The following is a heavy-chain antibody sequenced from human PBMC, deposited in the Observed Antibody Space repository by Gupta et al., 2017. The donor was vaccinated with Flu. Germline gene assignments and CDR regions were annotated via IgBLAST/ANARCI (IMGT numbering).Heavy chain of an antibody. J-gene: IGHJ6*01. CDR1: YW. V-gene: IGHV3-7*03. CDR3: ARDAEMRERGGGMEV. Sequence: YWEGWVREAAEKEREGWANLKQDGSENYYGDAGNGRVTISREKTKNSLDIQMERLRAEERAVYYCARDAEMRERGGGMEVWGQGTTVNVFS. D-gene: IGHD3-16*01. CDR2: LKQDGSEN.